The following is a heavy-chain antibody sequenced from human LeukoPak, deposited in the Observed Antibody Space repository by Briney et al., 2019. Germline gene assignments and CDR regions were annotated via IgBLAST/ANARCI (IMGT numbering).Heavy chain of an antibody. CDR3: AKDGTSYYDSSVFDY. D-gene: IGHD3-22*01. Sequence: GGSLRLSCAASGFTFSSYGMHWVRQAPGKGLEWVAVISYDGSNKYYADSVKGRFTISRDNSKNTLYLQMNSLRAEDTAVYYCAKDGTSYYDSSVFDYWGRGTLVTVSS. CDR1: GFTFSSYG. J-gene: IGHJ4*02. CDR2: ISYDGSNK. V-gene: IGHV3-30*18.